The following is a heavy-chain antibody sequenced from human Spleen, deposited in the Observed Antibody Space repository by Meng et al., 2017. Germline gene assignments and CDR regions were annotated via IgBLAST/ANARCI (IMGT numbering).Heavy chain of an antibody. V-gene: IGHV4-38-2*02. D-gene: IGHD6-19*01. CDR2: IYHSGST. CDR1: GDSISNYY. Sequence: SETLSLTCTVSGDSISNYYWSWIRQPPGKGLECIGSIYHSGSTYYNPSLKSRVTISVDTSKNQFSLTLSSVTAADTAVYYCARTRSGWYYFDYWGQGTLVTVSS. J-gene: IGHJ4*02. CDR3: ARTRSGWYYFDY.